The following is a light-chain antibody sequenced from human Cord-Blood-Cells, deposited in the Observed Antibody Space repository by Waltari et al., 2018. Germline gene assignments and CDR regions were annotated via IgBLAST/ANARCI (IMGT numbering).Light chain of an antibody. Sequence: DIVMTQSPDSLAVSLGERATINCKSSQSVLYSSNNKNYLAWYQPKPGQPPKLLIYGASTRESGVPDRFSGSGSGTDFTLTISSLQAEDVAVYYCQQYYSTPYSFGQGTKLEIK. J-gene: IGKJ2*03. V-gene: IGKV4-1*01. CDR2: GAS. CDR1: QSVLYSSNNKNY. CDR3: QQYYSTPYS.